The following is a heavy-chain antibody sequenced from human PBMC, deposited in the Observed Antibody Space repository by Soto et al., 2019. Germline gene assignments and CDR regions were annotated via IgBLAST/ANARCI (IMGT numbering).Heavy chain of an antibody. J-gene: IGHJ4*02. Sequence: EVQLGESGGDLVQPGGSLRLSCGVSGFIFSDYWMSWVRQAPGKGLEWGATIREDGGAKYYVDSVKGRFTISRYNARNSLFLQMNGLGVEDTAVYYCASPSTSGTTDFWGQGTLVTVSS. CDR2: IREDGGAK. CDR1: GFIFSDYW. V-gene: IGHV3-7*01. D-gene: IGHD1-26*01. CDR3: ASPSTSGTTDF.